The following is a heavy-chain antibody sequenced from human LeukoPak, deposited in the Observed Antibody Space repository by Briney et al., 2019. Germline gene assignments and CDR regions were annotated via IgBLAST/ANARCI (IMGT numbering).Heavy chain of an antibody. J-gene: IGHJ4*02. D-gene: IGHD3-16*02. Sequence: PGGSLRLSCAASGFTFSSYEMNWVRQAPGKGLEWVSYITSSGSTIYYADSVKGRFTISRDNAKNSLYLQMSSLRAEDTAVYYCARVGSWGSYRHAFDYWGQGTLVTVSS. V-gene: IGHV3-48*03. CDR3: ARVGSWGSYRHAFDY. CDR2: ITSSGSTI. CDR1: GFTFSSYE.